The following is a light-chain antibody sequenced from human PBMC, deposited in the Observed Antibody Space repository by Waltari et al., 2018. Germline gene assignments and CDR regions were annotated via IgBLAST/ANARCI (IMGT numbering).Light chain of an antibody. J-gene: IGKJ2*01. CDR2: DAS. V-gene: IGKV3-15*01. Sequence: EIVMTQSPATLSVSPGAAATLSCRASRAIANNLAWYQQKPVQALRLLIYDASTRASGIPARFSGSWSGTEFTLTITSLQSEDSAVYFCQQFNTGYSFGQGTKLEIK. CDR1: RAIANN. CDR3: QQFNTGYS.